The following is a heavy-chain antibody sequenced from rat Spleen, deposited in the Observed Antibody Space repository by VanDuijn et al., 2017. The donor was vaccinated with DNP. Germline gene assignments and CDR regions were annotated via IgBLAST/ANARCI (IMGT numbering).Heavy chain of an antibody. Sequence: EVQLVESGGGLVQPGRSLKLSCAASGFTFSDFNMAWVRQAPRKGLEWVATISYDGSSTDYRDSVKGRFTVSRDNAKSTLYLQMDSLRSEDTATYFCAKPDYWGQGVVVTVSS. CDR1: GFTFSDFN. J-gene: IGHJ2*01. CDR3: AKPDY. V-gene: IGHV5-7*01. CDR2: ISYDGSST.